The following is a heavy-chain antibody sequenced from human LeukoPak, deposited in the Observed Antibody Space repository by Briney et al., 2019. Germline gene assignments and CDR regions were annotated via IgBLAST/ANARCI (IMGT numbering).Heavy chain of an antibody. CDR3: AKDQVISGSEASDI. V-gene: IGHV3-30*18. J-gene: IGHJ3*02. Sequence: GGSLRLSCAASGFTFSSYAMHWVRQAPGKGLEWVAVISYDGNNKIYADSVKGRFTISRDNSRNTLYLQMSSLRAEDTAVYYCAKDQVISGSEASDIWGQGTMVTVSS. CDR2: ISYDGNNK. D-gene: IGHD2-21*01. CDR1: GFTFSSYA.